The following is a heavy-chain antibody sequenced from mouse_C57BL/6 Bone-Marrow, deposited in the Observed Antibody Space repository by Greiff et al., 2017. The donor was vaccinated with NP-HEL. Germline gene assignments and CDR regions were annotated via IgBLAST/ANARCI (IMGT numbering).Heavy chain of an antibody. Sequence: VQLQQPGAELVMPGASVKLSCKASGYTFTSYWMHWVKQRPGQGLEWIGEIDPSDSYTNYNQKFKGKSTLTVDKSSSTAYMQLSSLTSEDSAVYYCAGYYAMDYWGQGTSVTVFS. CDR1: GYTFTSYW. V-gene: IGHV1-69*01. J-gene: IGHJ4*01. CDR3: AGYYAMDY. CDR2: IDPSDSYT.